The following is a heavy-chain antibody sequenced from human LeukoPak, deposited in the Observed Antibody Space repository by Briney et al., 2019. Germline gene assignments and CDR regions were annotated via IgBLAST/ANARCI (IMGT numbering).Heavy chain of an antibody. J-gene: IGHJ4*02. Sequence: PWGALILSCAASGFTFSDYHMSWVRQASRKGVGWGSYVSSSGGTISYADSVKGRFSISRDNAKKSLYLQMNSLRAEDTAVYYCARGPVSSSGFFDYWGQGTLVTVSS. V-gene: IGHV3-11*01. CDR2: VSSSGGTI. D-gene: IGHD3-22*01. CDR3: ARGPVSSSGFFDY. CDR1: GFTFSDYH.